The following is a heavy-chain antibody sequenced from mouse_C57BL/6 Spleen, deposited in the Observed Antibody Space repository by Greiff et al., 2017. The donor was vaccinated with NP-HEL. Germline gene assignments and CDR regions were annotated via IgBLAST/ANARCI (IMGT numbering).Heavy chain of an antibody. J-gene: IGHJ2*01. CDR3: ARDGVTTVVTDFDY. CDR2: IDPSDSET. Sequence: VQLQQPGAELVRPGSSVKLSCKASGYTFTSYWMHWVKQRPIQGLEWIGNIDPSDSETHYNQKFKDKATLTADKSSSTAYMQLSSLTSEDSAVYFCARDGVTTVVTDFDYWGQGTTLTVSS. CDR1: GYTFTSYW. D-gene: IGHD1-1*01. V-gene: IGHV1-52*01.